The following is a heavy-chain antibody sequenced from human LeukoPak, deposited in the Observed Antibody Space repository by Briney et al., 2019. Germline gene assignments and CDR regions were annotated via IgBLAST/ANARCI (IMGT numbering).Heavy chain of an antibody. J-gene: IGHJ4*02. V-gene: IGHV3-11*03. CDR2: ISFSSSYT. Sequence: PGGSLRLSCAASGFTFSDYYMTWIRQAPGKGLEWVSYISFSSSYTNYADSVKGRFTISRDNAKNSLYLQMNNLRAEDTAVYYCVRRLEAGDYWGQGTLVTVSS. CDR1: GFTFSDYY. CDR3: VRRLEAGDY. D-gene: IGHD6-13*01.